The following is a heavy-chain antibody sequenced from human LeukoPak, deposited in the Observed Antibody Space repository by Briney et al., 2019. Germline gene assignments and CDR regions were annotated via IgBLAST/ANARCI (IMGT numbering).Heavy chain of an antibody. CDR3: ARVRGYCSSTSCTTFDY. CDR1: GYTFTSYA. V-gene: IGHV1-3*01. D-gene: IGHD2-2*01. J-gene: IGHJ4*02. Sequence: ASVKVSCKASGYTFTSYAIHWVRQAPGQRLEWMGWINAGNGNTKYSQKLQGRVTMTTDTSTSTAYMELRSLRSDDTAVYYCARVRGYCSSTSCTTFDYWGQGTLVTVSS. CDR2: INAGNGNT.